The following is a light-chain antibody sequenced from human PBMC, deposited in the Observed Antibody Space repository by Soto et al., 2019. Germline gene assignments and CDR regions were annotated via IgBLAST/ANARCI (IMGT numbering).Light chain of an antibody. CDR3: QQYGSSPIRFT. V-gene: IGKV3-20*01. CDR1: QSVSSSY. Sequence: EIVLTQSPGTLSLSPGERATLSCRASQSVSSSYLAWYQQKPGQAPRLLIYGASSRATGIPDRFSGSGSGTDFTLTISRLEPEDFAVYYCQQYGSSPIRFTFDPGTKVDIK. J-gene: IGKJ3*01. CDR2: GAS.